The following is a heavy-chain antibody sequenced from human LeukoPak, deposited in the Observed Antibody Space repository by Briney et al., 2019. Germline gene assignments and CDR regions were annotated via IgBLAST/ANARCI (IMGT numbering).Heavy chain of an antibody. CDR3: ARDTSSSWYVGIFQH. J-gene: IGHJ1*01. CDR2: INPNSGGT. Sequence: GASVKVSCKASGYTFTGYYMHWVRQAPGQGLGWMGWINPNSGGTNYAQKFQGRVTMTRDTSISTAYMELRSLRSDDTAVYYCARDTSSSWYVGIFQHWGQGTLVTVSS. D-gene: IGHD6-13*01. V-gene: IGHV1-2*02. CDR1: GYTFTGYY.